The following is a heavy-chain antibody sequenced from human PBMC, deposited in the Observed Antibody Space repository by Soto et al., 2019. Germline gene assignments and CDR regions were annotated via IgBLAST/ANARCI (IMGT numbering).Heavy chain of an antibody. CDR2: IWYDGSNK. Sequence: XESLTLSCAASGFSFSNDAKHWVRQAPGKGLEWVAVIWYDGSNKYYADSVKGRFTISKDNSQTTVYLQMNSLRAEDTAVYYCTRDPYGGSRYYFDSWGQGTLVTVS. V-gene: IGHV3-33*01. J-gene: IGHJ4*02. CDR1: GFSFSNDA. CDR3: TRDPYGGSRYYFDS. D-gene: IGHD1-26*01.